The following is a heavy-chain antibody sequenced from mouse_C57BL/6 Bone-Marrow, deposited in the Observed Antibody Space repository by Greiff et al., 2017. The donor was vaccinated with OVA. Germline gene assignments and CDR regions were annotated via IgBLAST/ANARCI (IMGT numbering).Heavy chain of an antibody. J-gene: IGHJ3*01. V-gene: IGHV3-6*01. D-gene: IGHD2-3*01. CDR2: ISYDGSN. CDR1: GYSITSGYY. CDR3: ARGGLDGYYGAY. Sequence: VQLQQSGPGLVKPSQSLSLTCSVTGYSITSGYYWNWIRQFPGNKLEWMGYISYDGSNNYNPSLKNRISITRDTSKNQFFLKLNSVTTEDTATYYCARGGLDGYYGAYWGQGTLVTVSA.